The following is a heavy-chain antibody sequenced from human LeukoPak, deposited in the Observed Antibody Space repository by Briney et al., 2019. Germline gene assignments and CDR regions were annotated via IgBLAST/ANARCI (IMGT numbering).Heavy chain of an antibody. J-gene: IGHJ4*02. V-gene: IGHV1-8*01. CDR1: GYTFTSYD. D-gene: IGHD6-19*01. CDR3: AREGAVAGMLDY. Sequence: ASVKVSCKASGYTFTSYDINWVRQATGQGLEWMGWMSPNSGNTGYAQKFQGRVTMTRNTSISTAYMELSSLRSEDTAVYYCAREGAVAGMLDYWGQGTLVTVSS. CDR2: MSPNSGNT.